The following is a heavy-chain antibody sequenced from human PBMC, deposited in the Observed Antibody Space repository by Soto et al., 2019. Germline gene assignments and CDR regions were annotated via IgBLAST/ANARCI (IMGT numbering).Heavy chain of an antibody. CDR2: VYPGDSDT. CDR3: ARRNYYDSSGTPSVAFDI. J-gene: IGHJ3*02. CDR1: VYIFISYW. V-gene: IGHV5-51*01. D-gene: IGHD3-22*01. Sequence: GESLKISCKCSVYIFISYWIGWVRQMPGKGLEWMGIVYPGDSDTRFSPSFQGQVTISADKSINTAYLQWSSLKASDTAMYYCARRNYYDSSGTPSVAFDIWGQGTMVTVSS.